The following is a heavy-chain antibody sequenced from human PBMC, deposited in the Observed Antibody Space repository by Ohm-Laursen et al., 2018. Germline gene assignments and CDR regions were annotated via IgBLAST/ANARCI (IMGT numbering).Heavy chain of an antibody. CDR2: IYYTGST. CDR3: ARDPGMVYANGYFDY. V-gene: IGHV4-59*01. Sequence: GTLSLTCTVSGGSISSYYWSWIRQPPGKGLEWIGYIYYTGSTNYNPSLKSRVTMSVDTSKNRFSLKLSSVTAADTAVYFCARDPGMVYANGYFDYWGQGTLVTVSS. D-gene: IGHD2-8*01. J-gene: IGHJ4*02. CDR1: GGSISSYY.